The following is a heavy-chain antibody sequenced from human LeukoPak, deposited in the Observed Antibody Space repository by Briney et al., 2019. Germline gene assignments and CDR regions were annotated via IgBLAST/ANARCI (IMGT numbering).Heavy chain of an antibody. V-gene: IGHV1-2*02. Sequence: ASVKVSCKASGYTFTGYYMHWVRQAPGQGLEWMGWINPNSGGTNYAQKFQGRVTMSRDTSISTAYMELSRLRSDDTAVYYCARELEYYYDSSGYYPLYYFDYWGQGTLVTVSS. D-gene: IGHD3-22*01. CDR2: INPNSGGT. J-gene: IGHJ4*02. CDR1: GYTFTGYY. CDR3: ARELEYYYDSSGYYPLYYFDY.